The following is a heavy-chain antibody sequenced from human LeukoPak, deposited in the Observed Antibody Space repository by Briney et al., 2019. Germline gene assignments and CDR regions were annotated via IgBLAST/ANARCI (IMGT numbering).Heavy chain of an antibody. D-gene: IGHD3-10*01. V-gene: IGHV3-7*01. J-gene: IGHJ4*01. CDR2: IKQDGSEK. CDR1: GFTFSSYW. CDR3: ARDTSGSYSITYFDY. Sequence: GGSLRLSCAASGFTFSSYWMSWVRQAPGKGLEWVANIKQDGSEKYYVDSVKGRFTISRDNAKNSLYLQMNSLRAEDTAVYYCARDTSGSYSITYFDYWGHGALVTVSA.